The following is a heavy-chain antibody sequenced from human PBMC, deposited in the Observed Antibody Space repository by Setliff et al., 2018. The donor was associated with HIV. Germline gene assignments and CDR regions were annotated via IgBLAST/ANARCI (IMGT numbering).Heavy chain of an antibody. CDR1: GGSFSSYH. V-gene: IGHV4-4*07. D-gene: IGHD5-12*01. CDR3: AREGVGYNPFYYYGMDV. J-gene: IGHJ6*02. CDR2: IYASGST. Sequence: PSETLSLTCTVSGGSFSSYHWSWIRHRAGKGLEWIGHIYASGSTKYNPSLESRVTMSVDTSRTQFSLKLRSVTAADTAVYFFAREGVGYNPFYYYGMDVWGQGTTVTVSS.